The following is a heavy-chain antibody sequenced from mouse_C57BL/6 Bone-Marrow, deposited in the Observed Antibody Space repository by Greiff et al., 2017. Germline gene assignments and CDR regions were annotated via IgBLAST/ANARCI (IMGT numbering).Heavy chain of an antibody. J-gene: IGHJ3*01. CDR3: GRLYYGNYEFAY. CDR1: GYTFTSYW. CDR2: IDPSDSYT. D-gene: IGHD2-1*01. V-gene: IGHV1-50*01. Sequence: QVQLQQPGAELVKPGASVKLYCKASGYTFTSYWMQWVKQRPGQGLEWIGEIDPSDSYTNYNQKFKGKATLTVDTSSSTAYMQLSSLTSEDSAVDYCGRLYYGNYEFAYWGQGTLVTVSA.